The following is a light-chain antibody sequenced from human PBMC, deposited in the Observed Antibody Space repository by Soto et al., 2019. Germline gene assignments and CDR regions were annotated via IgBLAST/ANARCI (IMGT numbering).Light chain of an antibody. CDR2: RAS. J-gene: IGKJ1*01. V-gene: IGKV2-30*01. CDR3: MQGTHWPPT. CDR1: QSLVYSDGIAY. Sequence: DVVMTQSPLSLPVTLGQPASISCRSSQSLVYSDGIAYLNWFHQRPGQSPRRLIYRASNRDSGVPDRISGSGSGTDFTLKISRVEAEDVGVYYCMQGTHWPPTFGPGPKVEIK.